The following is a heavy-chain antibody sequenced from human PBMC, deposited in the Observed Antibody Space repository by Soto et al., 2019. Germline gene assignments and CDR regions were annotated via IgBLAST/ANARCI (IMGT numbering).Heavy chain of an antibody. CDR1: GDSECSNRGA. Sequence: TVSLTGAICGDSECSNRGAWNWKRKTPSRGLEWLGRTYYRSKWYNDYAVSVKSRITITPDTSKNQFSLQLNSVTPEDTAVYYCAREVVVVAAPYYYYYYYMDVWGKGTTVTVSS. V-gene: IGHV6-1*01. CDR3: AREVVVVAAPYYYYYYYMDV. D-gene: IGHD2-15*01. CDR2: TYYRSKWYN. J-gene: IGHJ6*03.